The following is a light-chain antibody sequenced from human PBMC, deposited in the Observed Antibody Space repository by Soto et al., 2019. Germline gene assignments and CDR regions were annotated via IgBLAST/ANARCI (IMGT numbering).Light chain of an antibody. CDR1: QSVSNNY. CDR3: QQYGSSGT. V-gene: IGKV3-20*01. Sequence: EIVLTQSPGTLSLSPGERATLSCRASQSVSNNYLAWYQQKPGQAPRLLIYGASTRATGIPDRFSGSGSGTDFPLTISRLEPEDFAVYSCQQYGSSGTFGQGTKVDIK. CDR2: GAS. J-gene: IGKJ1*01.